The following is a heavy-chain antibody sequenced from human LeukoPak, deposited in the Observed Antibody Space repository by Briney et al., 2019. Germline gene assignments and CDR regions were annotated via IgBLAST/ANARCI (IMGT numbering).Heavy chain of an antibody. J-gene: IGHJ6*03. Sequence: SETLSLTCTVSGGSISSYYWSWIRQPPGKGLEWIGYIYYSGSTYYNPSLRSRVTISVDTSKNQVSLKLSSVTAADTAVYYCARSSEGRYYYDSSGFSYYYYYMDVWGKGTTVTISS. CDR3: ARSSEGRYYYDSSGFSYYYYYMDV. CDR2: IYYSGST. CDR1: GGSISSYY. D-gene: IGHD3-22*01. V-gene: IGHV4-59*01.